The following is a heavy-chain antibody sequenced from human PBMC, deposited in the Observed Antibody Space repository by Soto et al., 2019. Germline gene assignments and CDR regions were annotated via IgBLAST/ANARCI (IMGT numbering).Heavy chain of an antibody. CDR1: GYTFTSYD. CDR2: MNPNSGNT. CDR3: ARWPDGYYYYGMDV. V-gene: IGHV1-8*01. J-gene: IGHJ6*02. Sequence: QVQLVQSGAEVKKPGASVKVSCKASGYTFTSYDINWVRQATGQGLEWMGWMNPNSGNTGYAQKFQGRVTMTRNTSISTAYMELRSLRSEETAVYYCARWPDGYYYYGMDVWGHGTTVTVSS.